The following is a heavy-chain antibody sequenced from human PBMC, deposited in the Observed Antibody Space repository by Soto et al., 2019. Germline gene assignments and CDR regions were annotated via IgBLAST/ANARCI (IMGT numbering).Heavy chain of an antibody. CDR3: ARGNCSSPNCYSFSGYYGMDV. D-gene: IGHD2-2*01. J-gene: IGHJ6*02. CDR2: IYTSGST. CDR1: GGSISSYY. Sequence: SETLSLTCTVSGGSISSYYWSWIRQPAGKGLEWIGRIYTSGSTNYNPSLKSRVTMSLDTSKNQFSLKLTSVTAADTALYYCARGNCSSPNCYSFSGYYGMDVWRQGTTVTVSS. V-gene: IGHV4-4*07.